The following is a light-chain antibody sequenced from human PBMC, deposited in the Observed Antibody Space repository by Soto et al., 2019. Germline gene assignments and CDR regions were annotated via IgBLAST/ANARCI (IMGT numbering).Light chain of an antibody. CDR3: TSNTSSSTVV. Sequence: QSALTQPASVSGSPGQSITISCTGTSSDVGGYNYVSWYQQHPGKAPKLMIYDVSNRPSGVSNRFSGSKSDNMASLTIAGLQDEDEDDYYCTSNTSSSTVVFGGGTKLTVL. CDR1: SSDVGGYNY. V-gene: IGLV2-14*01. CDR2: DVS. J-gene: IGLJ2*01.